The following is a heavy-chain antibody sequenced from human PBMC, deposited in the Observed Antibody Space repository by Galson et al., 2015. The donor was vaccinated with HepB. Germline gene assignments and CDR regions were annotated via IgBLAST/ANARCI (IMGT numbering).Heavy chain of an antibody. CDR2: ISAYNGNT. Sequence: SVKVSCKASGGTFSSYAISWVRQAPGQGLEWMGWISAYNGNTNYAQKLQGRVTMTTDTSTSTAYMELRSLRSDDTAVYYCARDNGSGSYYNVGARGLTYYFDYWGRGTLVTVSS. D-gene: IGHD3-10*01. J-gene: IGHJ4*02. CDR3: ARDNGSGSYYNVGARGLTYYFDY. CDR1: GGTFSSYA. V-gene: IGHV1-18*01.